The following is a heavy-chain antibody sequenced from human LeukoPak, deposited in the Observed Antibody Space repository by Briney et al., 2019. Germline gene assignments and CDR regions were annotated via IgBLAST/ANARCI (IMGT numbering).Heavy chain of an antibody. J-gene: IGHJ4*02. Sequence: PGGSLRLSCAASGFTFSDYYMSWIRQAPGKGLEWVSYISSSGSTIYYADSVKGRLTISRDNAKNSLYLQMNSLRAEDTAVYYCARERETITMVRGVIGLENYWGQGTLVTVSS. CDR3: ARERETITMVRGVIGLENY. CDR1: GFTFSDYY. D-gene: IGHD3-10*01. CDR2: ISSSGSTI. V-gene: IGHV3-11*01.